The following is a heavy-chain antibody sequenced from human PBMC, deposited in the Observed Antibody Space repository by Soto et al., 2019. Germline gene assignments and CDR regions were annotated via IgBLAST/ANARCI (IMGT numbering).Heavy chain of an antibody. V-gene: IGHV1-69*01. CDR3: ARLRRDWGDAFDL. Sequence: QVQLVQSGADVKKPGSSVKVSCKTSGGSFGSSAISWVRQAPAQGLEWMGEIIPVFDKANYAQNFQGRLPITAGELTGTVFMELSSLRSEDTAVYFCARLRRDWGDAFDLWGLGTFVTVSS. CDR1: GGSFGSSA. J-gene: IGHJ3*01. D-gene: IGHD3-16*01. CDR2: IIPVFDKA.